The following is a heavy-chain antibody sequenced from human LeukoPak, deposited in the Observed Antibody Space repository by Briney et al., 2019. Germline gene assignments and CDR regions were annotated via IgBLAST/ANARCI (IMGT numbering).Heavy chain of an antibody. J-gene: IGHJ3*02. Sequence: ASVKVSCKAAGYTFTSYFMHWVRQDPGQGPEWMGIINPSGGSTSYAQKFQGRVTMTRDTSTSTVYMKLSSLRSEDTAVYYCARIYCSGGSCYSHGDAFDIWGQGTMVTVSS. CDR3: ARIYCSGGSCYSHGDAFDI. CDR1: GYTFTSYF. CDR2: INPSGGST. D-gene: IGHD2-15*01. V-gene: IGHV1-46*01.